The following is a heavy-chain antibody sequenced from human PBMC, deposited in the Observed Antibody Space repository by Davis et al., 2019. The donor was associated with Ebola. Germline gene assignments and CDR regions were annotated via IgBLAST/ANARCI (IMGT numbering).Heavy chain of an antibody. J-gene: IGHJ4*02. V-gene: IGHV1-18*04. CDR2: IRTYDGNT. D-gene: IGHD1-26*01. Sequence: ASVKVSCKASGYTFTGYYMHWVRQAPGQGLEWLGWIRTYDGNTNYAQKLQDRVTMTTDTPTTTVFMELRNLRSDDTAVYWCARGEGAPDNWGQGTLVTVSS. CDR3: ARGEGAPDN. CDR1: GYTFTGYY.